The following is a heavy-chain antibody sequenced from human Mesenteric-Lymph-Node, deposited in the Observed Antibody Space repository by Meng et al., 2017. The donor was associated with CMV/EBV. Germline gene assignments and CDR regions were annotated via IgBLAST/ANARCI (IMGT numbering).Heavy chain of an antibody. V-gene: IGHV3-7*01. Sequence: GESLKISCAASGFTFSSYWMSWVRQAPGKGLEWVANIKQDGSEKYYVDSVKGRFTISRDNAKNSLYLQMNSLRAEDTAVYYCARDRKFHQLRYYYYGMDVWGQGTTVTVSS. CDR2: IKQDGSEK. CDR1: GFTFSSYW. CDR3: ARDRKFHQLRYYYYGMDV. J-gene: IGHJ6*02. D-gene: IGHD2-2*01.